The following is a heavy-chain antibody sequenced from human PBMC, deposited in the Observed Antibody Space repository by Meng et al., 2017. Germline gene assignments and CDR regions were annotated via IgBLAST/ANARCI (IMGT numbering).Heavy chain of an antibody. J-gene: IGHJ3*02. CDR2: INPSGGST. V-gene: IGHV1-46*01. CDR3: ASSGDSSGYFKAFDI. D-gene: IGHD3-22*01. Sequence: ASVKVSCKASGYTFTSYYMHWVRQAPGQGLEWMGIINPSGGSTSYAQKFQGRVTMTRDTSTSTAYMELSSLRSEDTAVYYCASSGDSSGYFKAFDIWGQGTMVTVSS. CDR1: GYTFTSYY.